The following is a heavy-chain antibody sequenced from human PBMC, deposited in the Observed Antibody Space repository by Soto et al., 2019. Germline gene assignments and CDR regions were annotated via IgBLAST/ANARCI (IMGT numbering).Heavy chain of an antibody. CDR3: SIGSWSAETFEM. J-gene: IGHJ3*02. D-gene: IGHD2-2*01. CDR2: IIPMLTVT. V-gene: IGHV1-69*02. CDR1: GGTFNTYT. Sequence: QVHLVQSGAEVKTPGSSVKVSCKAAGGTFNTYTLIWVRQAPGHGLEWMGRIIPMLTVTNSAQKFQGRVTLTADKSTGTAFMELTSLRSYDTAIYYCSIGSWSAETFEMWGQGTMVTVSS.